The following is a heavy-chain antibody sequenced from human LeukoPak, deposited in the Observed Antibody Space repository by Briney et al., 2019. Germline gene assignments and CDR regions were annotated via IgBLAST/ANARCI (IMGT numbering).Heavy chain of an antibody. D-gene: IGHD4-17*01. CDR3: AKGNPSVPYVDYGFGSIDY. J-gene: IGHJ4*02. V-gene: IGHV3-23*01. CDR2: VTNTGGTT. CDR1: GFTFSSYA. Sequence: GGSLRLSCAASGFTFSSYAMSWVRQAPGKGLQWVSGVTNTGGTTYYADSVKGLFTISSDNSKKTLFLQMDSLRAEDTALYYCAKGNPSVPYVDYGFGSIDYWGQGTLVTVSS.